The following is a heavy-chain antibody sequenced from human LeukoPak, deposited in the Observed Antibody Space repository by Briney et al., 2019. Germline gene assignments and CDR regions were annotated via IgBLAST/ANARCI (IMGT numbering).Heavy chain of an antibody. CDR2: IKSRTDGGTT. Sequence: PGGSLRLSCTTSGFNFNNAWMNWVRQAPGKGLEWVGRIKSRTDGGTTVYSAPVKGRFTISRDDSKSTLYLQMNSLKIEDTAVYYCTTDLLAVVGLVSFFDFWGQGALVTVSS. V-gene: IGHV3-15*07. CDR3: TTDLLAVVGLVSFFDF. J-gene: IGHJ4*02. CDR1: GFNFNNAW. D-gene: IGHD6-13*01.